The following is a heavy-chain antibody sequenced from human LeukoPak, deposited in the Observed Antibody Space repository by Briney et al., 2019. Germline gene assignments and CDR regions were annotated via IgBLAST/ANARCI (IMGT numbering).Heavy chain of an antibody. CDR1: GYTFTSYG. CDR2: ISAYNGNT. Sequence: ASVKVSCTASGYTFTSYGISWVRQAPGQGLEWMGWISAYNGNTNYAQKLQGRVTMTTDTSTSTAYMELRSLRSDDTAVYYCARRYRYCSSTSCYGYYYGTDVWGQGTTVTVSS. CDR3: ARRYRYCSSTSCYGYYYGTDV. D-gene: IGHD2-2*01. J-gene: IGHJ6*02. V-gene: IGHV1-18*01.